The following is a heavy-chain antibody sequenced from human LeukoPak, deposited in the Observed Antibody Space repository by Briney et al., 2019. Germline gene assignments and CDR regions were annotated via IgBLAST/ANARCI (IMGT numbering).Heavy chain of an antibody. V-gene: IGHV1-69*01. CDR2: IIPIFGTA. Sequence: EASVKVSCKASGGTFSSYAISWVRQAPGQGLEWMGGIIPIFGTANYAQKFQGRVTITADESTSTAYMELSSLRSEDTAVYYCARGGPRERSGGGDGIWGQGTMVTVSS. CDR3: ARGGPRERSGGGDGI. CDR1: GGTFSSYA. D-gene: IGHD2-21*02. J-gene: IGHJ3*02.